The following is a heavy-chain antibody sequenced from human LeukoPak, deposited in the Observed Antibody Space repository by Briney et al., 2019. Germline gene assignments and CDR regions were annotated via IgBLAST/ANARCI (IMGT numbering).Heavy chain of an antibody. CDR3: SRDIQPWSQNHYGMDV. CDR2: INHSGST. D-gene: IGHD5-18*01. CDR1: GGSFSGYD. Sequence: SETLSLTCAVYGGSFSGYDWSWIRQPPGKGLEWIGEINHSGSTNYNPSLKSRVTISVDTSKNQFSLKLSSVTAADTAVYYCSRDIQPWSQNHYGMDVWGQGTTVTVSS. V-gene: IGHV4-34*01. J-gene: IGHJ6*02.